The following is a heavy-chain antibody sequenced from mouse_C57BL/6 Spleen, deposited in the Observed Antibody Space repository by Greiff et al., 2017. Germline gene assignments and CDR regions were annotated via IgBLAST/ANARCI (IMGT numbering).Heavy chain of an antibody. Sequence: QVQLQQSGAELMKPGASVKLSCKATGYTFTGYWIEWVKQRPGHGLEWIGEILPGSGSTNYNEKFKGKATFTADTSSNTAYMQLSSLTTVDSAIYYCARYYYGSSYLFAYWGQGTLVTVSA. CDR3: ARYYYGSSYLFAY. CDR1: GYTFTGYW. CDR2: ILPGSGST. V-gene: IGHV1-9*01. J-gene: IGHJ3*01. D-gene: IGHD1-1*01.